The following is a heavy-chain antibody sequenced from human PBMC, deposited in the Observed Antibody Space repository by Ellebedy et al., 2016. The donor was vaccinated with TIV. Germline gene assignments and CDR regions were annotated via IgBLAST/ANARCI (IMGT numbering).Heavy chain of an antibody. Sequence: PGGSLRLSCAASGFTFSSYGMHWVRQAPGKGLEWVAVISYDGSNKYYADSVKGRFTISRDTSKNTLYLQMNSLRAEDTAVYYCARSMGATRASGAFDIWGQGTMVTFSS. D-gene: IGHD1-26*01. V-gene: IGHV3-30*03. CDR1: GFTFSSYG. CDR3: ARSMGATRASGAFDI. J-gene: IGHJ3*02. CDR2: ISYDGSNK.